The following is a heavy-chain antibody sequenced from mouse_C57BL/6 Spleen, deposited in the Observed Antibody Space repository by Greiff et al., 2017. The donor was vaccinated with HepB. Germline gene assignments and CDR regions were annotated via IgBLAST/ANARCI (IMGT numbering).Heavy chain of an antibody. CDR2: INPNNGGT. Sequence: EVQLQQSGPELVKPGASVKISCKASGYTFTDYYMNWVKQSHGKSLEWIGDINPNNGGTSYNQKFKGKATLTVDKSSSTAYMELRSLTSEDSAVYYCASYGNYGYFDYWGQGTTLTVSS. V-gene: IGHV1-26*01. CDR1: GYTFTDYY. D-gene: IGHD2-10*02. J-gene: IGHJ2*01. CDR3: ASYGNYGYFDY.